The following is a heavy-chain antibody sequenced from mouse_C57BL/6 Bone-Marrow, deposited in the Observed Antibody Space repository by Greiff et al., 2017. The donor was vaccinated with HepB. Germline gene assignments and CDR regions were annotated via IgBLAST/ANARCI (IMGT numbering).Heavy chain of an antibody. J-gene: IGHJ1*03. CDR2: INYDGSST. V-gene: IGHV5-16*01. CDR3: ARDPIYYGNYGGWYFDV. Sequence: EVQLQQSEGGLVQPGSSMKLSCTASGFTFSDYYMAWVRQVPEKGLEWVANINYDGSSTYYLDSLKSRFIISRDNAKNILYLQMSSLKSEDTATYYCARDPIYYGNYGGWYFDVWGTGTTVTVSS. CDR1: GFTFSDYY. D-gene: IGHD2-1*01.